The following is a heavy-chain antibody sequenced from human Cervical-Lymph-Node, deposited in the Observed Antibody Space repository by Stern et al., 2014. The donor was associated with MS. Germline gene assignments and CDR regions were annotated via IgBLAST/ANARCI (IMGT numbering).Heavy chain of an antibody. V-gene: IGHV1-46*01. CDR2: IHPCGGSN. CDR1: GYTFTSYY. J-gene: IGHJ4*02. Sequence: VQLVESGAEVKKPGASVKVSCKASGYTFTSYYMHWVRKPPGQGHAWVGIIHPCGGSNSHAQKCQGSIPTTRDTSTSTLDLETSSLRSEDSAVYYCAREIGGYYDSSGYGHFDYWGQGTLVTVSS. D-gene: IGHD3-22*01. CDR3: AREIGGYYDSSGYGHFDY.